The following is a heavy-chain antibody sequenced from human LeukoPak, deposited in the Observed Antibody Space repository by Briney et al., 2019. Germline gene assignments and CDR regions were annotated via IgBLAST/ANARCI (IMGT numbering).Heavy chain of an antibody. J-gene: IGHJ4*02. Sequence: SETLSLTCTVSGGSISSSSYYWGWIRQPPGKGLEWIGSIYYSGSTYYNPSLKSRVTISVDTSKNQFSLKLSSVTAADTAVYYCARESTYYYDSSGYYFRGDWGQGTLVTVSS. CDR2: IYYSGST. CDR1: GGSISSSSYY. D-gene: IGHD3-22*01. CDR3: ARESTYYYDSSGYYFRGD. V-gene: IGHV4-39*07.